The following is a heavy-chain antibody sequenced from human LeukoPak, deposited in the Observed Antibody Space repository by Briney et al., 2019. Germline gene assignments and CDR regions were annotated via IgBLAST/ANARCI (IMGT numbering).Heavy chain of an antibody. V-gene: IGHV3-30*14. CDR2: VSYDGSNE. CDR1: GFTFSSYA. J-gene: IGHJ4*02. CDR3: ARESESSGWYDY. Sequence: PGRSLRLSCAASGFTFSSYAVHWVRQAPGKGLEWVAVVSYDGSNEYYADSVKGRFTISRDNSKNSLYLQMNSLRSDDTALYYCARESESSGWYDYWGQGTLVTVSS. D-gene: IGHD6-19*01.